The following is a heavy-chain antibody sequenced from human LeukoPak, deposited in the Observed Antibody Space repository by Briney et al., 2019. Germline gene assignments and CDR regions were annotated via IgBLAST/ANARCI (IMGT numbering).Heavy chain of an antibody. CDR3: AKSPSIAVAGGCGY. J-gene: IGHJ4*02. CDR1: GFTFSSYA. CDR2: ISGSGGST. V-gene: IGHV3-23*01. Sequence: GGSLRLSCAASGFTFSSYAMSWVRQAPGKGLEWVSAISGSGGSTYYADSVKGRFTISRDNSKNTLYLQMNSLRAEDTAVYYCAKSPSIAVAGGCGYWGQGTLVTVSS. D-gene: IGHD6-19*01.